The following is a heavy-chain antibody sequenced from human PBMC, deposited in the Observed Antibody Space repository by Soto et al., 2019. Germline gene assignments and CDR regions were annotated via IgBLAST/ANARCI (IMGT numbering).Heavy chain of an antibody. Sequence: VQLVESGGGLVKPGGSLRLSCAASGFTFSNAWMNWVRQAPGKGLEWVGRIKSKTDGGTTDYAAPVKGRFTISRDDSKNALYLQMNGLKTEDTAVYYCTTDPCSSTSCYADDRGYYYYGMDVWGQGTTVTVSS. J-gene: IGHJ6*02. D-gene: IGHD2-2*01. CDR1: GFTFSNAW. CDR2: IKSKTDGGTT. V-gene: IGHV3-15*07. CDR3: TTDPCSSTSCYADDRGYYYYGMDV.